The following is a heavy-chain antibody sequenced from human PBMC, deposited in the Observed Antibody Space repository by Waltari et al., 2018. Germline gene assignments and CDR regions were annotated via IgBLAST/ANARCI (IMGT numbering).Heavy chain of an antibody. Sequence: QVQLAESGGGVVQPGGSLRLSCAASGFTFSDYAMHWVRQAPGKGLGWVKLITYDGSNKYYADSVKGRFTITRDDSKNTLQLQMNSLRDEDTAIYYCARERRGYYAEYWGQGTLVTVSS. V-gene: IGHV3-30*02. J-gene: IGHJ4*02. CDR2: ITYDGSNK. CDR3: ARERRGYYAEY. CDR1: GFTFSDYA.